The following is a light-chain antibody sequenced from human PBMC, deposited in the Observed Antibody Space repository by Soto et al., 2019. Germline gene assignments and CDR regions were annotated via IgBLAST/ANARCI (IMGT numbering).Light chain of an antibody. Sequence: EIVLTQSPATLSLSPGERATLSCRASQTVNGYLAWYQHKLGQAPRLLIYDTSNRATGVPARFSGSGSETDFTLAISSLEPEDSAGYCCQQRYGWPSFGQGTKLEIK. V-gene: IGKV3-11*01. CDR1: QTVNGY. CDR3: QQRYGWPS. J-gene: IGKJ2*01. CDR2: DTS.